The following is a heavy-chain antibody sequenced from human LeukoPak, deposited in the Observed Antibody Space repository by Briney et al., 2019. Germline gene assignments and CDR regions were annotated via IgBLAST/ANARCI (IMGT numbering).Heavy chain of an antibody. CDR2: ISWDGDST. Sequence: GGSLRLSCAASGLNFDDYAMHWVRQAPGKGLEWVSLISWDGDSTYYSDSVMGRFTISRDNNKNSLYLHMNSLRAEDTALYYCARSEANRQRHFYYYFMDVWGTGTTVTVSS. CDR3: ARSEANRQRHFYYYFMDV. D-gene: IGHD1-14*01. V-gene: IGHV3-43D*03. CDR1: GLNFDDYA. J-gene: IGHJ6*03.